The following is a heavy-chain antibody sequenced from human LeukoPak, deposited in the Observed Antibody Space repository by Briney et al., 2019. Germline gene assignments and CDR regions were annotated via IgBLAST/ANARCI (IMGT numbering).Heavy chain of an antibody. J-gene: IGHJ6*02. Sequence: GGSLRLSCAASGFTFSIYSMNWVRQAPGKGLEWVSYIGSSSSTIFYADSVKGRFTISRDNAKNSLYLQMNSLRGEDTAVYYCARAGYSRTGTMYYYYGMDVWGQGTTVTVSS. V-gene: IGHV3-48*01. CDR2: IGSSSSTI. CDR3: ARAGYSRTGTMYYYYGMDV. CDR1: GFTFSIYS. D-gene: IGHD1-1*01.